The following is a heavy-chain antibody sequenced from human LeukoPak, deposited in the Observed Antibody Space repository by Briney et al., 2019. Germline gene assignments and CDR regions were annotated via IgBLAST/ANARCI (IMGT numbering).Heavy chain of an antibody. J-gene: IGHJ4*02. D-gene: IGHD5-12*01. Sequence: PGRSLRLSCAASGFTFGSYGMHWVREAPGKGLLWVAVISYDGRNRYYADSVKGRFTISRDDSKNTVYMQMNSLRAEDTALYYCAKGGVATVDYFDYWGQGTLVTVSS. CDR2: ISYDGRNR. V-gene: IGHV3-30*18. CDR1: GFTFGSYG. CDR3: AKGGVATVDYFDY.